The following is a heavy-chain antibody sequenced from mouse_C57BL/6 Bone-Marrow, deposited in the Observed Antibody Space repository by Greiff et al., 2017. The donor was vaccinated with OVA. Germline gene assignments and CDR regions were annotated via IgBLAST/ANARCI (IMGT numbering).Heavy chain of an antibody. CDR2: IYPGSGNT. CDR3: ARSTMITYAMDY. Sequence: QVQLQQSGAELVRPGASVKLSCKASGYTFTDYYINWVKQRPGQGLEWIARIYPGSGNTYYNEKFKGKATLTAEKSSSTAYMQLSSLTSEDSAVYFCARSTMITYAMDYWGQGTSVTVSS. J-gene: IGHJ4*01. V-gene: IGHV1-76*01. CDR1: GYTFTDYY. D-gene: IGHD2-4*01.